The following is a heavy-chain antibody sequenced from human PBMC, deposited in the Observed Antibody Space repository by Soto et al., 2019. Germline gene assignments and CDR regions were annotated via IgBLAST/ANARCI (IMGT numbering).Heavy chain of an antibody. CDR1: GFTFSYYA. V-gene: IGHV3-23*01. CDR3: VKDATRSDGWYYFDY. J-gene: IGHJ4*02. D-gene: IGHD6-19*01. Sequence: XGSLRLSCAAAGFTFSYYAMGWVRQAPGKGLEWVSVIMDSGGTTYYADSVKVRFTISRDNSKNALYLQRSSLSAEDTAIYYCVKDATRSDGWYYFDYWGQGTLVTVSS. CDR2: IMDSGGTT.